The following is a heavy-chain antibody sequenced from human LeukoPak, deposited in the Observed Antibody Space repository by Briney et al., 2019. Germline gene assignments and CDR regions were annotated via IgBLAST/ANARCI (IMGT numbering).Heavy chain of an antibody. CDR3: ARDREPRYSSSWYIPPVDY. CDR2: INPNSGGT. D-gene: IGHD6-13*01. V-gene: IGHV1-2*02. CDR1: GYTFTGYY. J-gene: IGHJ4*02. Sequence: GASVKVSCKASGYTFTGYYIHWVRQAPGQGLEWMGWINPNSGGTNYAQKFQGRVTMTGDTSISTAYMELSRLRSDDTAVYYCARDREPRYSSSWYIPPVDYWGQGTLVTVSS.